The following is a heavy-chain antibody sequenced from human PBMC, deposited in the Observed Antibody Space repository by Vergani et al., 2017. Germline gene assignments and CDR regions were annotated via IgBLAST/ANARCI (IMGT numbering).Heavy chain of an antibody. CDR1: GFTFSSYA. D-gene: IGHD1-26*01. J-gene: IGHJ4*02. CDR3: ATGGTDSGSYCTY. Sequence: EVQLLESGGGLVQPGGSLRLSCAASGFTFSSYAMSWVRQAPGKGLEWVSAISGSGGSTYYADSVKGRFTISRDNSKNTLYLQMSSLRSEDTAVYYCATGGTDSGSYCTYWGQGTLVTVSS. CDR2: ISGSGGST. V-gene: IGHV3-23*01.